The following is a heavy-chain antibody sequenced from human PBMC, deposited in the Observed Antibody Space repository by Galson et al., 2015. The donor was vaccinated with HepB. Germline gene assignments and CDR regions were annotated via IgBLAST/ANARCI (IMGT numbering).Heavy chain of an antibody. Sequence: SLRLSCAASGFTFSSYAMHWVRQAPGKGLEWVAVISYDGSNKYYADSVKGRFTISRDNSKNTLYLQMNSLRAEDTAVYYCARLGYCSGGSCKYYYYGMDVWGQGTTVTVSS. D-gene: IGHD2-15*01. J-gene: IGHJ6*02. CDR2: ISYDGSNK. CDR3: ARLGYCSGGSCKYYYYGMDV. CDR1: GFTFSSYA. V-gene: IGHV3-30*04.